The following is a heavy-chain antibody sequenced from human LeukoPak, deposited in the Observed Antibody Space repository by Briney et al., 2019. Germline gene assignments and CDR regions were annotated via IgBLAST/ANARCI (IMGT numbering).Heavy chain of an antibody. CDR1: GFTFDDYG. D-gene: IGHD6-13*01. Sequence: PGGSLRLSCAASGFTFDDYGMSWVRQAPGKGLEWVSSISSSSSYIYYADSVKGRFTISRDNAKNSLYLQMNSLRAEDTAVYYCARVDIAAAGVDYWGQGTLVTVSS. CDR2: ISSSSSYI. J-gene: IGHJ4*02. CDR3: ARVDIAAAGVDY. V-gene: IGHV3-21*01.